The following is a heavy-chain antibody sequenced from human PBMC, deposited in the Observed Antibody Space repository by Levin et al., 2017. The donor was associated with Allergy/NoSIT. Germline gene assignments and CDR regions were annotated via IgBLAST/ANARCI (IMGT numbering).Heavy chain of an antibody. V-gene: IGHV3-53*01. CDR1: GFTVSSNY. CDR3: ARKLPFDY. J-gene: IGHJ4*02. Sequence: ASVKVSCAASGFTVSSNYMSWVRQAPGKGLEWVSVIYSGGSTYYADSVKGRFTISRDNSKNTLYLQMNSLRAEDTAVYYCARKLPFDYWGQGTLVTVSS. CDR2: IYSGGST.